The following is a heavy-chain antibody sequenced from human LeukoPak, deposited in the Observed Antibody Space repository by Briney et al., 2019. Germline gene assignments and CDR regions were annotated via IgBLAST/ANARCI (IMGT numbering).Heavy chain of an antibody. V-gene: IGHV3-23*01. CDR2: ISGSGGST. CDR3: AKDLRYYLTEFDD. J-gene: IGHJ4*02. Sequence: GGSLRLSCAASGFTFNSRAMSWVRQAPGKGLEWVSAISGSGGSTYYADSVKGRFTISRDNSRDTLYLQMNSLRAEDTAVYYCAKDLRYYLTEFDDWGQGTLVTVSS. CDR1: GFTFNSRA. D-gene: IGHD3-10*01.